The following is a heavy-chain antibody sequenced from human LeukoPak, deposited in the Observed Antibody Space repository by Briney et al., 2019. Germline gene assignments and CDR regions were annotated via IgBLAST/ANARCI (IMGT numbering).Heavy chain of an antibody. Sequence: SETLSLTCTVSGGPIRSYYWSWMRQPPGKGLEWIGNIHYNESTNFNPSLKSRVAIAVDTSKNQFSLSMRSVTAADTAVYYCARVSAAGMEFHYGMDVWGQGTTVFVSS. D-gene: IGHD6-13*01. J-gene: IGHJ6*02. CDR3: ARVSAAGMEFHYGMDV. CDR1: GGPIRSYY. V-gene: IGHV4-59*01. CDR2: IHYNEST.